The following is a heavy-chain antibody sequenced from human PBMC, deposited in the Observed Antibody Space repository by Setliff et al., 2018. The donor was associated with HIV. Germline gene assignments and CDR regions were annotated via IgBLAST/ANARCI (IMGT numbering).Heavy chain of an antibody. Sequence: ASVKVSCKASGYTFTDYYIHWVRQAPGQGLEWMGWINSASGGTNYAQNFQGRVTVTRDTSINTAYVELNSLKSDDTAVYYCSRDYLHVFDIWGQGTMVTVSS. J-gene: IGHJ3*02. CDR3: SRDYLHVFDI. CDR1: GYTFTDYY. CDR2: INSASGGT. V-gene: IGHV1-2*02.